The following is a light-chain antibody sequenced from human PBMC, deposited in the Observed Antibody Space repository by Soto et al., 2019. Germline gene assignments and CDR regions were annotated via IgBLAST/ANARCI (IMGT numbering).Light chain of an antibody. CDR2: EVT. J-gene: IGLJ3*02. CDR3: SSFTTTNTWV. Sequence: QPVLTQPASVSGSPGQSITISCTGTSSDVGSGNFVSWFQQHPGKAPKLMIYEVTNRPSGVSYRFSGSKSGNTASLTISGLQAEDEADYYCSSFTTTNTWVFGGGTKLTVL. CDR1: SSDVGSGNF. V-gene: IGLV2-14*01.